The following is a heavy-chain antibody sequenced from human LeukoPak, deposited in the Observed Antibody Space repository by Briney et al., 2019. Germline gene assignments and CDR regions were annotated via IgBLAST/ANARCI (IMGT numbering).Heavy chain of an antibody. CDR3: ARVFVSGSSYGMDV. V-gene: IGHV3-21*01. CDR2: ISSSSSYI. CDR1: GFTFSSYS. Sequence: PGGSLRLSCAASGFTFSSYSMNWVRQAPGKGLEWVLSISSSSSYIYYADSVKGRFTISRDNAKNSLYLQMNSLRAEDTAVYYCARVFVSGSSYGMDVWGQGTTVTASS. J-gene: IGHJ6*02. D-gene: IGHD3-10*01.